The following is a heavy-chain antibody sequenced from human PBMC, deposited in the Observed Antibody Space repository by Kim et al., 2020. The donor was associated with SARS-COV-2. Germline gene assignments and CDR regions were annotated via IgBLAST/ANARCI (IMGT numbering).Heavy chain of an antibody. D-gene: IGHD3-10*01. CDR2: IYYSGST. Sequence: SETLSLTCTVSGGSISSGGYYWSWIRQHPGKGLEWIGYIYYSGSTYYNPSLKSRVTISVDTSKNQFSLKLSSVTAADTAVYYCAGVKWRFGEQGGWYFDYWGQGTLVTVSS. J-gene: IGHJ4*02. CDR3: AGVKWRFGEQGGWYFDY. CDR1: GGSISSGGYY. V-gene: IGHV4-31*03.